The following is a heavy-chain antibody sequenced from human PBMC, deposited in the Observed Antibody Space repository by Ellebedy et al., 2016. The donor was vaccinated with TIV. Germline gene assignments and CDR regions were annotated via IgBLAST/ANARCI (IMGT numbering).Heavy chain of an antibody. Sequence: ASVKVSCKGYGYSFPNYWITWVRQLPGKGLEWMGRIDPSDPYTKYSPSFQGHVTISADKSITTAYLQWRSLKASDTGMYFCARSRDGTVIDFWGQGTLVTVSS. CDR2: IDPSDPYT. CDR3: ARSRDGTVIDF. V-gene: IGHV5-10-1*01. J-gene: IGHJ4*02. D-gene: IGHD5-24*01. CDR1: GYSFPNYW.